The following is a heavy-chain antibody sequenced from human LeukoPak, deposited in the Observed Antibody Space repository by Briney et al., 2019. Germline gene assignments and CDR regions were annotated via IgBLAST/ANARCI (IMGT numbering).Heavy chain of an antibody. D-gene: IGHD5-18*01. CDR2: INYWGHT. J-gene: IGHJ4*02. Sequence: SETLSLTCTVSGGSISGSNYHWGWIRQPPGKGLEWIGSINYWGHTYYNPSLESRVTISVDTSKNQFPLKVSSVTAADTALYYCAPTYSYTGGGYDYWGQGTLVTVSS. V-gene: IGHV4-39*01. CDR3: APTYSYTGGGYDY. CDR1: GGSISGSNYH.